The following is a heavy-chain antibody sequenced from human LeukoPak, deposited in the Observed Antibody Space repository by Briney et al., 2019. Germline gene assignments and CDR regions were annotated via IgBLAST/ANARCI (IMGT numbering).Heavy chain of an antibody. Sequence: ASVKVSCKASGYTFTGYYMHWVRQAPGQGLEWMAWINPNSGGTNYAQKFQGRVTMTRDTSISTAYMELSRLRSDDTAVYYCARDGSYCSSTSCPFDYWGQGTLVTVSS. CDR1: GYTFTGYY. D-gene: IGHD2-2*01. CDR3: ARDGSYCSSTSCPFDY. V-gene: IGHV1-2*02. J-gene: IGHJ4*02. CDR2: INPNSGGT.